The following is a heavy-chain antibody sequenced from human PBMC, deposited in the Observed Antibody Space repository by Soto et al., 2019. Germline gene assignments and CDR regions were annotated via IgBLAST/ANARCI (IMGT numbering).Heavy chain of an antibody. Sequence: QVQLVESGGGVVQPGVSLRLSCVGSGFTFASFPIHWVRQAPGRGLEWLSLVSFDGTNTYSADSVRGRVSMSRDNSRDTSYLEIQHLRSDDTGSYYCATEALQSLELLYGVFDVWGQGTMVTVSS. J-gene: IGHJ3*01. D-gene: IGHD3-3*01. CDR1: GFTFASFP. CDR2: VSFDGTNT. V-gene: IGHV3-30-3*01. CDR3: ATEALQSLELLYGVFDV.